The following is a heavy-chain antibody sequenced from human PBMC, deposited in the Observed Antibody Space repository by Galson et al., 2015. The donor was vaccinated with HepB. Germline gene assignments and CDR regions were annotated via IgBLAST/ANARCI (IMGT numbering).Heavy chain of an antibody. CDR1: GFTFSPYA. CDR3: ARDSDKCTGCAFDL. D-gene: IGHD2-8*02. Sequence: SLRLSCAASGFTFSPYAMDWVRLAPGKGLEWVANINQDGSEKKHVDSVRGRFTISRDNAKRSLYLQMDSLGAEDTALYYCARDSDKCTGCAFDLWGRGTMVTVSS. J-gene: IGHJ3*01. V-gene: IGHV3-7*01. CDR2: INQDGSEK.